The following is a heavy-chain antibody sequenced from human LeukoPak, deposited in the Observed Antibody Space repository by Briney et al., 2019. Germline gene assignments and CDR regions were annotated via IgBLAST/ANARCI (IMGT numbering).Heavy chain of an antibody. D-gene: IGHD5/OR15-5a*01. J-gene: IGHJ5*01. CDR2: ISSSGSSI. V-gene: IGHV3-48*03. CDR3: ATGVSTTGGYNWLDS. CDR1: GFTFSSYE. Sequence: GGSLRLSCAASGFTFSSYEMNWVRQAPGKGLEWVSYISSSGSSIYYADSVKGRFTISRDNAKNSLYLQMNSLRAEDAAVYYCATGVSTTGGYNWLDSWGQGTLVTVSS.